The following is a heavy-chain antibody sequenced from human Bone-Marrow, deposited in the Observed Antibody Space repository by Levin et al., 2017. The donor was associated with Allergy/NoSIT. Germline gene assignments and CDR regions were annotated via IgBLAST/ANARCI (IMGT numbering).Heavy chain of an antibody. V-gene: IGHV3-21*01. CDR1: GFTFSSYS. Sequence: PGGSLRLSCAASGFTFSSYSMNWVRQAPGKGLEWVSSISSSSSYIYYADSVKGRFTISRDNAKNSLYLQMNSLRAEDTAVYYCARDFKPDDFWSGYYGSYYFDYWGQGTLVTVSS. CDR2: ISSSSSYI. CDR3: ARDFKPDDFWSGYYGSYYFDY. J-gene: IGHJ4*02. D-gene: IGHD3-3*01.